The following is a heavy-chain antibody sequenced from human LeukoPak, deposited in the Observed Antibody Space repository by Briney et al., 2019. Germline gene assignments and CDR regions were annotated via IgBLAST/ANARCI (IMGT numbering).Heavy chain of an antibody. D-gene: IGHD7-27*01. Sequence: GASVKLSFKASGYTFTTYAMHWVRQAPGQRPEWVGWINVGNGNTKYSQKFQGRVTLIRDTSASTTYMELSSLRSEDTAVYYCATTGELGYYYYNGMDVWGQGTTVTVSS. V-gene: IGHV1-3*01. CDR2: INVGNGNT. CDR3: ATTGELGYYYYNGMDV. J-gene: IGHJ6*02. CDR1: GYTFTTYA.